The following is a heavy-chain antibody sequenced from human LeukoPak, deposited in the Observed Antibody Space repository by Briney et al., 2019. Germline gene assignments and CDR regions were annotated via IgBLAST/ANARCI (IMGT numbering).Heavy chain of an antibody. V-gene: IGHV3-21*01. J-gene: IGHJ3*02. D-gene: IGHD1-26*01. CDR3: ARDGWELHDAFDI. CDR2: ISSSSYI. CDR1: GFTFSSYS. Sequence: GGSLRLSCAASGFTFSSYSMNWVRQAPGKGLEWVSSISSSSYIYYADSVKGRFTISRDNAKNSLYLQMNSLRAEDTAVYYCARDGWELHDAFDIWGQGTMVTVSS.